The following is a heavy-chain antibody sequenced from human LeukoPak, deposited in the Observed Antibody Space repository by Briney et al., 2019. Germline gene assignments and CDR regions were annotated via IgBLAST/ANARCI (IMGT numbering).Heavy chain of an antibody. CDR3: ARVRRITGDPKRPTGYYYYGMDV. CDR2: INPNSGGT. Sequence: ASVKVSCKASGYTFTGYYMHWVRQAPGQGLEWMGWINPNSGGTNYAQKFQGRVTMTRDTSISTAYMELSRLRSDDTAVYYCARVRRITGDPKRPTGYYYYGMDVWGQGTTVTVSS. D-gene: IGHD7-27*01. CDR1: GYTFTGYY. V-gene: IGHV1-2*02. J-gene: IGHJ6*02.